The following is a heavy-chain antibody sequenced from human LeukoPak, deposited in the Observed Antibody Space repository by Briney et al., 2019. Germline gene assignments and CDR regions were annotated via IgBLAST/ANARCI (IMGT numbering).Heavy chain of an antibody. CDR3: ARAKTTTSPQIDY. CDR1: GYTFTGYY. CDR2: INPSSSGT. Sequence: GASVNVSCKASGYTFTGYYMHWVRQAPGQGLEWMGWINPSSSGTHYAQKFQGSVTMTRDTSISTAYMELSSLKSDDTAVYYCARAKTTTSPQIDYWGQGTLVTVSS. J-gene: IGHJ4*02. D-gene: IGHD1-14*01. V-gene: IGHV1-2*02.